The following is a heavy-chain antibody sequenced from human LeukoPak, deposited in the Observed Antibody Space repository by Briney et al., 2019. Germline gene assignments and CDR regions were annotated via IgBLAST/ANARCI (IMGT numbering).Heavy chain of an antibody. J-gene: IGHJ5*02. Sequence: SETLSLTCTVSGGSINTYYWSWIRQPPGKGLEWIGCTYYSGSTNYNPSLKSRVTISVDKSKNQFALKVSSVTPEDTAVYYCARRLTQYDCFDPWGQGILVTVSS. V-gene: IGHV4-59*12. CDR2: TYYSGST. D-gene: IGHD2-2*01. CDR1: GGSINTYY. CDR3: ARRLTQYDCFDP.